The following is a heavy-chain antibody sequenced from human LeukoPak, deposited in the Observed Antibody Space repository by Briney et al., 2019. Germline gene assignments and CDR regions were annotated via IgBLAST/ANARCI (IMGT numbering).Heavy chain of an antibody. V-gene: IGHV3-20*04. CDR1: GFTYDDYG. CDR3: AAALDSSSYFYWGFDY. D-gene: IGHD3-22*01. CDR2: INWNGGST. Sequence: GGSLRLSCAASGFTYDDYGMSWVRQAPGKGLEWASGINWNGGSTVYADSVKGRFTISRDNAKKSLYLQMNSLRVEDTAFYYCAAALDSSSYFYWGFDYWGQGTLVTVSS. J-gene: IGHJ4*02.